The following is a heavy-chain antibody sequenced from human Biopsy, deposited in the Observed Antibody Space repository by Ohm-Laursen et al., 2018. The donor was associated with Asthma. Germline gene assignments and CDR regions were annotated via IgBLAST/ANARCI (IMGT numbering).Heavy chain of an antibody. CDR2: ISGSGGST. J-gene: IGHJ4*02. V-gene: IGHV3-23*01. CDR3: AKGYYYDSSGFDY. CDR1: GFTFSSYA. Sequence: SLRLSCAASGFTFSSYAMSWVRQAPGKGLEWVSAISGSGGSTYYADSVKGRFTISRDKSKNTLYMQMNSLRAEDTAVYYCAKGYYYDSSGFDYWGQGTLVTASS. D-gene: IGHD3-22*01.